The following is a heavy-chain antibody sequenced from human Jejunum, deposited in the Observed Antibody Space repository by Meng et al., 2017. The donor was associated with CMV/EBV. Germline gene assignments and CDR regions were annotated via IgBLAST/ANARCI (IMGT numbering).Heavy chain of an antibody. V-gene: IGHV4-39*07. D-gene: IGHD3-3*02. CDR2: IYFTGST. J-gene: IGHJ4*02. Sequence: SRNCTVSGAYIKSRNFYWGWVRQPPGKGLEWIGSIYFTGSTYYNPSFQSRVSMSVDTSKNQFSLRLTSVTAADTAVYFCAKVIRAFEVWGQGTLVTVSS. CDR3: AKVIRAFEV. CDR1: GAYIKSRNFY.